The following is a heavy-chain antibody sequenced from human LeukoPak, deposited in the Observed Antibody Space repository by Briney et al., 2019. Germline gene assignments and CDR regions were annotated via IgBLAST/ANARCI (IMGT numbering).Heavy chain of an antibody. Sequence: SGGSLRLSCATSGFTFSRLGMQWVRQAPGKGLEWVAVIHNDGTMGQYADSVKGRFTISKDFSRNTLHLQIHSLRDDDTAVYYCAKEGDEFRGYLDVWGKGTTVIVSS. CDR3: AKEGDEFRGYLDV. CDR2: IHNDGTMG. J-gene: IGHJ6*04. CDR1: GFTFSRLG. D-gene: IGHD5-12*01. V-gene: IGHV3-30*02.